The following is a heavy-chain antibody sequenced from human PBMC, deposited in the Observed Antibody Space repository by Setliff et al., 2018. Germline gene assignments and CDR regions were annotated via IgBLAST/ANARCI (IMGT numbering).Heavy chain of an antibody. CDR1: EFTLSTYW. Sequence: QPGGSLRLSCAASEFTLSTYWIHWVRQAPRKGLVWVSRINSDGSTTTYADSVKGRFTISRDNGKNTVYLQMNSLRAEDTAMYYCVRGSAYSSGSFDCWGQGTLVTVS. CDR2: INSDGSTT. D-gene: IGHD3-22*01. V-gene: IGHV3-74*01. J-gene: IGHJ4*02. CDR3: VRGSAYSSGSFDC.